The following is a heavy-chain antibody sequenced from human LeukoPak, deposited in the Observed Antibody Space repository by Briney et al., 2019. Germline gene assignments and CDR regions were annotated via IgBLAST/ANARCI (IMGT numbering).Heavy chain of an antibody. J-gene: IGHJ3*02. CDR2: FDPEDGET. CDR1: GYTLTELS. D-gene: IGHD6-6*01. V-gene: IGHV1-24*01. CDR3: ATYSSSSDAFDI. Sequence: ASVKVSCKVSGYTLTELSMHWVRQAPGKGLEWMGGFDPEDGETIYAQKFQGRVTMTEDTPTDTAYMELSSLRSEDTAVYYCATYSSSSDAFDIWGQGTMVTVSS.